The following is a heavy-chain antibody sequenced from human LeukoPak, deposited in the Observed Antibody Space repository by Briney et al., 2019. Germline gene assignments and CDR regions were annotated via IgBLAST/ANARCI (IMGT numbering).Heavy chain of an antibody. V-gene: IGHV4-34*01. CDR1: GGSFSGYY. CDR2: INHSGST. J-gene: IGHJ4*02. D-gene: IGHD5-12*01. CDR3: AISGYHLFDH. Sequence: PSETLSFTCAVYGGSFSGYYWSWIRQPPGKGLEWIGEINHSGSTNYNPSLKSRVTISVDTSKNQFSLKLSSVTAADTAVYCCAISGYHLFDHWGQGTLVTVSS.